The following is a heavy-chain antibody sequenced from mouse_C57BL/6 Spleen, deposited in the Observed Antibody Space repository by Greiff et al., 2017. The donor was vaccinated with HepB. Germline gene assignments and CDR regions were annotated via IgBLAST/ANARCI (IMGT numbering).Heavy chain of an antibody. D-gene: IGHD2-4*01. CDR1: GYTFTSYD. CDR3: ASSGDYDWFAY. J-gene: IGHJ3*01. CDR2: IPPSNGST. Sequence: VQLQQSGPELVKPGASVKLSCKASGYTFTSYDINWVKQSPGQGLGWIGWIPPSNGSTKYNEKFKGKATLTVDTSSSTAYMELQSLTSEDTAVYFSASSGDYDWFAYWGQGTLVTVSA. V-gene: IGHV1-85*01.